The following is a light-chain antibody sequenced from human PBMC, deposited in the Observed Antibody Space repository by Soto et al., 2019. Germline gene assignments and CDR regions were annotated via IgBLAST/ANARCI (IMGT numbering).Light chain of an antibody. V-gene: IGKV3-20*01. CDR2: GAS. Sequence: EIVFTQSPGTLSLSPGGRATLSCRASQSVSSSYLAWYQQKPGQAPRLLIYGASSRATGIPDRFSGSGSGTDFTLTISRLEPEDFAVYYCQQYGSSTLTFGGGTKVDIK. CDR1: QSVSSSY. J-gene: IGKJ4*01. CDR3: QQYGSSTLT.